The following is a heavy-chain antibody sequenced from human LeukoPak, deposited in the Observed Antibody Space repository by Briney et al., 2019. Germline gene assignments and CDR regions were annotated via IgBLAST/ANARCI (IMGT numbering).Heavy chain of an antibody. CDR2: IYYSGST. V-gene: IGHV4-59*08. CDR3: ARGGKGGTGYFDY. CDR1: GGSISSYY. D-gene: IGHD1-1*01. Sequence: SETLSLTCTVSGGSISSYYWSWIRQPPGKGLEWIGYIYYSGSTNYNPSLKSRVTISVDTSKNQFSLKLSSVTAADTAVYYCARGGKGGTGYFDYWGQGTLVTVSS. J-gene: IGHJ4*02.